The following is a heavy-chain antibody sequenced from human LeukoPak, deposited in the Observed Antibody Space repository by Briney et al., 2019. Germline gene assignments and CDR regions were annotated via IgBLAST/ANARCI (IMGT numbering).Heavy chain of an antibody. D-gene: IGHD1-14*01. CDR1: GGTFSSYA. Sequence: SVKVSCKASGGTFSSYAISWVRQAPGQGLEWMGGIIPIFGTADYAQKFQGRVTITAGESTSTAYMELSSLRSEDTAVYYCARDPDRNYGMDVWGQGTTVTVSS. V-gene: IGHV1-69*13. CDR3: ARDPDRNYGMDV. CDR2: IIPIFGTA. J-gene: IGHJ6*02.